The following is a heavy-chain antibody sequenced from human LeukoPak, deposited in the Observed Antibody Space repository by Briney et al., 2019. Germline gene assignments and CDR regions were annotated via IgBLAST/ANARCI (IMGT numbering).Heavy chain of an antibody. CDR3: AKNQGISIFGVVIPFDY. D-gene: IGHD3-3*01. J-gene: IGHJ4*02. CDR2: ISSSSSYI. CDR1: GFTFSSYS. Sequence: GGSLRLSCAASGFTFSSYSMNWVRQAPGKGLEWVSSISSSSSYIYYADSVKGRFTISRDNAKNSLYLQMNSLRAEDTAVYYCAKNQGISIFGVVIPFDYWGQGTLVTVSS. V-gene: IGHV3-21*01.